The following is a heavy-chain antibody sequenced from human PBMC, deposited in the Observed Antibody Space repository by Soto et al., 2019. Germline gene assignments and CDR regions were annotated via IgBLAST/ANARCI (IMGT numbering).Heavy chain of an antibody. CDR2: ISYDGSNK. V-gene: IGHV3-30*18. D-gene: IGHD6-19*01. Sequence: GGSLRLSCAASGFTFSSYGMHWVRQAPGKGLDWVAVISYDGSNKYYADSVKGRFTISRDNSKNTLYLQMNSLRAEDTAVYYCAKDFRQQWEDYWGQGTLVTVSS. CDR1: GFTFSSYG. J-gene: IGHJ4*02. CDR3: AKDFRQQWEDY.